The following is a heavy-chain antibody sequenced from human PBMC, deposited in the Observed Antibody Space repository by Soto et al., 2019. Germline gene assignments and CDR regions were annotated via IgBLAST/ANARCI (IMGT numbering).Heavy chain of an antibody. V-gene: IGHV1-46*03. CDR2: INPSGGST. CDR1: GYTFTSYY. Sequence: GASVKVSCKASGYTFTSYYMHWVRQAPGQGLEWMGRINPSGGSTNYAQKFQGRVTMTRDTSTSTAYMELSSLSSEDTALYYCGRVFAGNWNDDPSGGAFDIWGQGTKVTVSS. D-gene: IGHD1-1*01. J-gene: IGHJ3*02. CDR3: GRVFAGNWNDDPSGGAFDI.